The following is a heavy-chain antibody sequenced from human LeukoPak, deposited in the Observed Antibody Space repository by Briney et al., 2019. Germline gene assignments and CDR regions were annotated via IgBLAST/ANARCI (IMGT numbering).Heavy chain of an antibody. CDR1: GGSMSSNSW. V-gene: IGHV4-4*02. CDR2: IYHSGST. CDR3: ARDNDWELLPD. J-gene: IGHJ4*02. Sequence: SETLSLTCAVSGGSMSSNSWWSWVRQPPGKGQEWIGEIYHSGSTNYNPSLKSRVTISVDKSKNQFSLKLSSVTAADTAVYYCARDNDWELLPDWGQGTLVTVSS. D-gene: IGHD1-26*01.